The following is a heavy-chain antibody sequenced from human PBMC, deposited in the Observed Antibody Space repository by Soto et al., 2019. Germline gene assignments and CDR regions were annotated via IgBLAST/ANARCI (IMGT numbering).Heavy chain of an antibody. Sequence: PGGSLRLSCAASGFTFSSYGMSWVRQAPGKGLEWVAVIRDDGGNKYYADSVKGRSTISRDNSQNTLYLQMNSLRAEDTAVYYCAKHKKTGDLPYMDVWGKGTTVTVSS. CDR2: IRDDGGNK. CDR3: AKHKKTGDLPYMDV. D-gene: IGHD7-27*01. CDR1: GFTFSSYG. V-gene: IGHV3-33*06. J-gene: IGHJ6*03.